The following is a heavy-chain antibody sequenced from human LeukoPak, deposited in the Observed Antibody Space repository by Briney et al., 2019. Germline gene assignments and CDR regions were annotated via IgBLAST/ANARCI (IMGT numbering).Heavy chain of an antibody. CDR3: ANSYCTSSSCYPDY. V-gene: IGHV1-2*02. CDR2: INPNSGGT. CDR1: GYTFTGYY. D-gene: IGHD2-2*01. Sequence: ASVKVSCKASGYTFTGYYIQWVRQAPGQGLEWVGWINPNSGGTNYAQKFQGRVTMTRDTSISTAYMELSRVRSDDTAVYYCANSYCTSSSCYPDYWGQGTLVTVSS. J-gene: IGHJ4*01.